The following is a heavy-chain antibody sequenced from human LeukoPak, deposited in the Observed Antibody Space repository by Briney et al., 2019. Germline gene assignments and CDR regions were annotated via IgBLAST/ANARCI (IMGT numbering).Heavy chain of an antibody. CDR2: IYYSGST. J-gene: IGHJ4*02. Sequence: TASETLSLTCTVSGGSISSYYCSWIRQPPGKGLEWIGYIYYSGSTNYNPSLKSRVTISVDTSKNQFSLKLSSVTAADTAVYYCARGRRRDGTLPSDYWGQGTLVTVSS. V-gene: IGHV4-59*01. CDR1: GGSISSYY. CDR3: ARGRRRDGTLPSDY. D-gene: IGHD5-24*01.